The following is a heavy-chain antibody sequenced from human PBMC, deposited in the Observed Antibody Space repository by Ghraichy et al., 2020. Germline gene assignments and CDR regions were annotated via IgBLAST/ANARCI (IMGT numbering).Heavy chain of an antibody. CDR2: ISSSSSYI. D-gene: IGHD1-1*01. CDR3: AASRTTRDIHGALHDAFDI. Sequence: GGSLRLSCAASGFTFSSYSMNWVRQAPGKGLEWVSSISSSSSYIYYADSVKGRFTISRDNAKNSLYLQMNSLRAEDTAVYYCAASRTTRDIHGALHDAFDIWGQGTMVTVSS. CDR1: GFTFSSYS. V-gene: IGHV3-21*01. J-gene: IGHJ3*02.